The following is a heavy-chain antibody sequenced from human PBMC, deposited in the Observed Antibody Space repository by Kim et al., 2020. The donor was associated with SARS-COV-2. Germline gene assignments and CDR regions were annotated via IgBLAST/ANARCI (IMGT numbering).Heavy chain of an antibody. Sequence: PSVKVSCKASGYTFTSYGISWVRPAPGQGLEWMGWISAYNGNTNYAQKLQGRVTMTTDTSTSTAYMELRSLRSDDTAVYYCARDLKKYDFWSGYFEGDDYYYGMDVWGQGTTVTVSS. D-gene: IGHD3-3*01. CDR1: GYTFTSYG. CDR3: ARDLKKYDFWSGYFEGDDYYYGMDV. V-gene: IGHV1-18*01. J-gene: IGHJ6*02. CDR2: ISAYNGNT.